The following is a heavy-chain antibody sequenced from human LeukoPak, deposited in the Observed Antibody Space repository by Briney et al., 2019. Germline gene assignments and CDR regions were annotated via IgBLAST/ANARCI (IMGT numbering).Heavy chain of an antibody. D-gene: IGHD4-23*01. Sequence: ASVKVSCKVSGYTLTELSMHWMRQAPGKGLEWMGGFDPEDGETIYAQKFQGRVTMTEDTSTDTAYMELSSLRSEDTAVYYCATDQGRWLPPDYWGQGTLVTVSS. V-gene: IGHV1-24*01. CDR2: FDPEDGET. CDR1: GYTLTELS. J-gene: IGHJ4*02. CDR3: ATDQGRWLPPDY.